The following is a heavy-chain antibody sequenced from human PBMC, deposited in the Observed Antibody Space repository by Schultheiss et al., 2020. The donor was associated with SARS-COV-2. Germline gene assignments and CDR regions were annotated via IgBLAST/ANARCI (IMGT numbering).Heavy chain of an antibody. CDR3: ARLSVTSNWFDP. CDR1: GASLDSSYEHY. D-gene: IGHD4-17*01. CDR2: IHHTGPT. Sequence: SETLSLTCAVYGASLDSSYEHYWSWTRQPPGKGLEWIGEIHHTGPTKHNPSLKSRVTFSVDTSKNQFSLILNSVTAADTAVYYCARLSVTSNWFDPWGQGTLVTVSS. V-gene: IGHV4-34*01. J-gene: IGHJ5*02.